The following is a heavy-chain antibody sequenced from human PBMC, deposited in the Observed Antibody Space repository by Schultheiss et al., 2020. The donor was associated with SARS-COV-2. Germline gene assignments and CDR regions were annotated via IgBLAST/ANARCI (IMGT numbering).Heavy chain of an antibody. CDR3: ARDRVPAAIPFDY. Sequence: GGSLRLSCAASGFTFSSYAMSWVRQAPGKGLVWVSRINSDGSSTSYADSVKGRFTISRDNSKNTLYLQMNSLRAEDTAVYYCARDRVPAAIPFDYWGQGTLVTVSS. J-gene: IGHJ4*02. CDR1: GFTFSSYA. CDR2: INSDGSST. V-gene: IGHV3-74*01. D-gene: IGHD2-2*01.